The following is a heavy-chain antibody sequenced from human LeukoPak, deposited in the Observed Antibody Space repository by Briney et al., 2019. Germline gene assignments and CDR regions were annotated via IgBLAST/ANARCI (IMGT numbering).Heavy chain of an antibody. J-gene: IGHJ4*02. CDR1: GRSISSYY. V-gene: IGHV4-59*08. CDR2: IYYSGST. D-gene: IGHD3-10*01. Sequence: SETLSLTCTVSGRSISSYYWSWIRQPPGKGLEWIGYIYYSGSTNYNPSLKSRVTISVDTSKNQFSLKLSSVTAADTAVYYYARRGGSGSLFGGYYFDYWGQGTLVTVSS. CDR3: ARRGGSGSLFGGYYFDY.